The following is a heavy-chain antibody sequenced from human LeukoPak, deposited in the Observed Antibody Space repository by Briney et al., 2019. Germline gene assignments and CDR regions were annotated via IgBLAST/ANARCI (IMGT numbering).Heavy chain of an antibody. J-gene: IGHJ4*02. Sequence: SETLSLTCTVSGGSTSSDYWSWIRQPPGKGLEWIGYIYYSGTTNYNPSLKSRVTISVDTSKNQFSLKLSSVTAADTAVYYCARGVYIAAAQYAYWGQGTLVTVSS. V-gene: IGHV4-59*01. CDR2: IYYSGTT. CDR1: GGSTSSDY. D-gene: IGHD6-13*01. CDR3: ARGVYIAAAQYAY.